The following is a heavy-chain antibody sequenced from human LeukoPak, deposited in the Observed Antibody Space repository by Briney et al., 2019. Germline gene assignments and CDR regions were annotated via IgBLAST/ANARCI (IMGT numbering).Heavy chain of an antibody. J-gene: IGHJ4*02. CDR3: AKGDYDILTGVYY. CDR1: GFTFSSYE. CDR2: ISWNSGSI. V-gene: IGHV3-9*01. Sequence: PGGSLRLSCAASGFTFSSYEMNWVRQAPGKGLEWVSGISWNSGSIGYADSVKGRFTISRDNAKNSLYLQMNSLRAEDTALYYCAKGDYDILTGVYYWGQGTLVTVSS. D-gene: IGHD3-9*01.